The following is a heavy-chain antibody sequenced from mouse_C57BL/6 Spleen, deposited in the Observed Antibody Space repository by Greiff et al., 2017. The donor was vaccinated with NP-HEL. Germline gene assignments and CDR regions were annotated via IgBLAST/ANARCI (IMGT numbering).Heavy chain of an antibody. J-gene: IGHJ3*01. CDR1: GYTFTSYW. CDR2: IQPNSGST. CDR3: ARADSSGYVAWFAY. V-gene: IGHV1-64*01. Sequence: QVQLQQPGAELVKPGASVKLSCKASGYTFTSYWMHWVKQRPGQGLEWIGMIQPNSGSTNYNEKFKSKGTLTVDKSYSTAYMQLSSLTSEDSAVYYCARADSSGYVAWFAYWGQGTLVTVSA. D-gene: IGHD3-2*02.